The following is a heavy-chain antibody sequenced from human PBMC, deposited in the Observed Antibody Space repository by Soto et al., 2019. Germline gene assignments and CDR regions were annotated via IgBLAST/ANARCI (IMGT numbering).Heavy chain of an antibody. CDR1: GFTFSTYG. V-gene: IGHV3-33*01. D-gene: IGHD2-15*01. CDR3: ARVDCTGGSCRPYYYYDMDV. Sequence: LRLSCAASGFTFSTYGMNWVRQAPGKGLEWVAVIWYDGSQKYYADSVKGRFTVSRDNSKNTLYLQMNNLRVEDTAVYYCARVDCTGGSCRPYYYYDMDVWGQGTTVTVSS. CDR2: IWYDGSQK. J-gene: IGHJ6*02.